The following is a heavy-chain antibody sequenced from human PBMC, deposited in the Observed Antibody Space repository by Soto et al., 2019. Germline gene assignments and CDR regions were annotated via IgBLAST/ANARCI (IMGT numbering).Heavy chain of an antibody. CDR1: GFTFSNYA. CDR2: VGGSGDST. J-gene: IGHJ4*02. CDR3: AKSPLEFGSGGSCSPPHYFDY. V-gene: IGHV3-23*01. Sequence: GGSLRLSCAASGFTFSNYAMSWVRQAPGKGLEWVSGVGGSGDSTYYADSVKGRFTISRDNSKDTLYLQMNSLRAEDTAVYYCAKSPLEFGSGGSCSPPHYFDYGGQGPLVTVPS. D-gene: IGHD2-15*01.